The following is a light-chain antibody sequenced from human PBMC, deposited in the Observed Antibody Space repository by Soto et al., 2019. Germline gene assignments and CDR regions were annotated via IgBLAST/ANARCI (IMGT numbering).Light chain of an antibody. J-gene: IGLJ1*01. CDR2: LGD. V-gene: IGLV1-47*02. CDR3: AAWDDNLNADV. Sequence: QSVLTQPPSASSTPGPTVTISCSGSTSNIGTFYVYWYQHLPGTAPKLLIYLGDQRASGVSDRFSGSKSGTSASLAINGLRSDDEADYYCAAWDDNLNADVFGSGTKVTVL. CDR1: TSNIGTFY.